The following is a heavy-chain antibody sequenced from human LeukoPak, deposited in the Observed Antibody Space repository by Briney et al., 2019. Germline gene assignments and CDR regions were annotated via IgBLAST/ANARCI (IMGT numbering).Heavy chain of an antibody. J-gene: IGHJ4*02. V-gene: IGHV1-18*01. Sequence: ASVKVSCKASGYSFTNYAISWVRQAPGQGLEWMGWINPYNGNTNYAQNLQGRVTMTTDTSTGTAYMELRSLRSDDTAVYYCATRPITVPAGLHWGQGTLVTVSS. CDR1: GYSFTNYA. CDR3: ATRPITVPAGLH. CDR2: INPYNGNT. D-gene: IGHD1-14*01.